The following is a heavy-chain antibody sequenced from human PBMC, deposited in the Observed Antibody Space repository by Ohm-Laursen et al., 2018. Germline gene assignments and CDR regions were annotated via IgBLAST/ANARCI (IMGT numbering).Heavy chain of an antibody. CDR1: GGSISSHY. V-gene: IGHV4-59*07. D-gene: IGHD5-18*01. CDR3: ARSKKGYSSAI. J-gene: IGHJ4*02. Sequence: SDTLSLTCTVSGGSISSHYWSWIRQPPGKGLEWIGYIYYSGSTNYNPSLKSRVTISVDTSKNQFSLKLSSVTAADTAVYYCARSKKGYSSAIWGQGALVTVSS. CDR2: IYYSGST.